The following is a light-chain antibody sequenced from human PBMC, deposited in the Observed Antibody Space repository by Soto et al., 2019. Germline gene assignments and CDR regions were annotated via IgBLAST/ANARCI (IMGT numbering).Light chain of an antibody. CDR2: EVS. Sequence: DILLTQSPSTLSASVGDRVTISCRASQSINKWLAWYQHKPGKAPNILIYEVSTLHSGVPSRFSGSGSGTEFTLTISSLRPDDFATYYCQHYSGDRATFGQGTKVDIK. J-gene: IGKJ1*01. V-gene: IGKV1-5*03. CDR3: QHYSGDRAT. CDR1: QSINKW.